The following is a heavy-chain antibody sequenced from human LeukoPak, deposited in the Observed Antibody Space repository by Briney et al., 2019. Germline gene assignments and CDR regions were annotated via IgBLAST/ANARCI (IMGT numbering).Heavy chain of an antibody. CDR2: INPNSGGT. CDR3: ARDRPSVGATLGDAFDI. J-gene: IGHJ3*02. Sequence: GASVKVSCKASGYTFTGYYMHWVRQAPGQGLEWMGWINPNSGGTNYAQKFQGRVTMTRDTSISTAYMELSRLRSGDTVVYYCARDRPSVGATLGDAFDIWGQGTMVTVSS. V-gene: IGHV1-2*02. D-gene: IGHD1-26*01. CDR1: GYTFTGYY.